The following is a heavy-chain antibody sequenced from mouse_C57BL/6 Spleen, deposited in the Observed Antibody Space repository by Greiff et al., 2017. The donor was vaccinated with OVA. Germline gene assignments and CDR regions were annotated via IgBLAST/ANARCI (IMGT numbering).Heavy chain of an antibody. J-gene: IGHJ4*01. V-gene: IGHV1-82*01. Sequence: QVQLKESGPELVKPGASVKISCKASGYAFSSSWMNWVKQRPGKGLEWIGRIYPGDGDTNYNGKFKGKATLTADKSSSTAYMQLSSLTSEDSAVYFCARRGEDAMDYWGQGTSVTVSS. CDR3: ARRGEDAMDY. CDR2: IYPGDGDT. CDR1: GYAFSSSW.